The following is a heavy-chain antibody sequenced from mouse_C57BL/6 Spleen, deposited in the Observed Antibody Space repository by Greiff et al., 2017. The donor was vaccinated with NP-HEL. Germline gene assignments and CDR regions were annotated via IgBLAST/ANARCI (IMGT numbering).Heavy chain of an antibody. V-gene: IGHV1-80*01. Sequence: VQLQQSGAELVKPGASVKISCKASGYAFSSYWMNWVKQRPGKGLEWIGQIYPGDGDTNYNGKFKGKATLTADKSSSTAYMQLSSLTSEDSAVYFCERGFSTTGGYFDVWGTGTTVTVSS. CDR3: ERGFSTTGGYFDV. CDR1: GYAFSSYW. J-gene: IGHJ1*03. CDR2: IYPGDGDT. D-gene: IGHD1-1*01.